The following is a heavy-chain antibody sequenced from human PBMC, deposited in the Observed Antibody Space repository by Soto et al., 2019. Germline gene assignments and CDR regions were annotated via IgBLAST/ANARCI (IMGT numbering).Heavy chain of an antibody. Sequence: ASVKVSCKASGCTFTSYAMHWVRQAPGQRLEWIGWINAGNGNTKYSQKFQGRVTITRDTSASTAYMELSSLRSEDTAVYYCAKNGGFGEATDYYYGMDVWGQGTTVTVSS. J-gene: IGHJ6*02. CDR3: AKNGGFGEATDYYYGMDV. CDR1: GCTFTSYA. D-gene: IGHD2-8*01. CDR2: INAGNGNT. V-gene: IGHV1-3*01.